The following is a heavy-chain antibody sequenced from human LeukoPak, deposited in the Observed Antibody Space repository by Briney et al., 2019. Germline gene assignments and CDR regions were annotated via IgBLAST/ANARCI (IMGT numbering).Heavy chain of an antibody. Sequence: TGGSLRLSCVVSGFTFSESWMSWVGQAPGKGLGWVASLNLDGSDKYYVDSVKGRFTISRDNAKNSLYLQMDSLRVEDTAVYYCAKGKRYPDYWGQGTLVTVSS. CDR3: AKGKRYPDY. D-gene: IGHD1-1*01. CDR1: GFTFSESW. J-gene: IGHJ4*02. CDR2: LNLDGSDK. V-gene: IGHV3-7*03.